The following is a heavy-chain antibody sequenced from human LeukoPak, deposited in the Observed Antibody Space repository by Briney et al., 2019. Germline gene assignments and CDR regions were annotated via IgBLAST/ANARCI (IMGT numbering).Heavy chain of an antibody. D-gene: IGHD3-10*01. CDR1: GDSIRSGGY. Sequence: PSETLSLTCAVSGDSIRSGGYWSWVRQPPGKGLEWIGQIYVTGSTNYNPYLGSRVIMSLDKSRNQLSLRLKSMTAADTAVYYCTRHGSYSHGFWGQGALVTVAS. V-gene: IGHV4-4*02. J-gene: IGHJ4*02. CDR2: IYVTGST. CDR3: TRHGSYSHGF.